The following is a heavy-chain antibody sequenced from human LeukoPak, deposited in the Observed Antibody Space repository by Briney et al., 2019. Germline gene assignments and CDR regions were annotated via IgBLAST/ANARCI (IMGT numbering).Heavy chain of an antibody. CDR3: AKDSSRSVWGSYGDY. CDR1: GFTFSSYA. CDR2: ISGSGGST. Sequence: PGGSLRLSCAASGFTFSSYAMSWVRQAPGKGLEWVSAISGSGGSTYYADSVKGRFTISRDNSKNTLYLQMNSLRAEDTAVYYCAKDSSRSVWGSYGDYWGQGTLVTVPS. D-gene: IGHD3-16*01. V-gene: IGHV3-23*01. J-gene: IGHJ4*02.